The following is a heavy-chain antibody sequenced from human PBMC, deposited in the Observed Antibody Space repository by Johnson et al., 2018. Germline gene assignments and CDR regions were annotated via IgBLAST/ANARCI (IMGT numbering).Heavy chain of an antibody. CDR3: ARSLSAATVHDAFDI. Sequence: EVQLVESGGGLVQPGGSLRLSCAASGFTFSSYDMHWVRQATGKGLEWVSAIGTAGDTYYPGSVKGRFTISRENAKNSLYLQMNSLRAGDTAVYYCARSLSAATVHDAFDIWGQGTMVTVSS. J-gene: IGHJ3*02. D-gene: IGHD2-15*01. V-gene: IGHV3-13*01. CDR1: GFTFSSYD. CDR2: IGTAGDT.